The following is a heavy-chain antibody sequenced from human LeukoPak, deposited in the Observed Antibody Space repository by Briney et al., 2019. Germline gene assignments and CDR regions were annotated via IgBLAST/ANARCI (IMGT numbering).Heavy chain of an antibody. Sequence: GASVKVSCKASGYTFTGYYMHGVRQAPGQGLEWMGWMNPNSGNTGYAQKFQGRVTMTRNTSISTAYMELSSLRSEDTAVYYCARGGFDYWGQGTLVTVSS. J-gene: IGHJ4*02. CDR2: MNPNSGNT. CDR3: ARGGFDY. CDR1: GYTFTGYY. V-gene: IGHV1-8*02.